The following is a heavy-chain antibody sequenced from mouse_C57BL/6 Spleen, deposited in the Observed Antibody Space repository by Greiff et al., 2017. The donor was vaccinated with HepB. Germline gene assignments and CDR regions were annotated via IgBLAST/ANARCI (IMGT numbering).Heavy chain of an antibody. V-gene: IGHV14-4*01. D-gene: IGHD3-1*01. J-gene: IGHJ3*01. CDR2: IDPENGDT. CDR1: GFNIKDDY. Sequence: EVQLQQSGAELVRPGASVKLSCTASGFNIKDDYMHWVKQRPEQGLEWIGWIDPENGDTEYASKFQGKATITADTSSNTAYLQLSSLTSEDPAVYYCTTGGSWFAYWGQGTLVTVSA. CDR3: TTGGSWFAY.